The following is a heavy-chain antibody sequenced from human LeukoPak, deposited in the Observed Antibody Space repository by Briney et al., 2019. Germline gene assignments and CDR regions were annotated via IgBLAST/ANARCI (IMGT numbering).Heavy chain of an antibody. J-gene: IGHJ4*02. Sequence: ASVKVSCKASGYTFTSYGISWVRQAPGQGLEWMGWISAYNGNTNYAQKLQGRVTMTTDTSTCTAYMELRSLRSDDTAVYYCARDPRRRYFDWFRDQESRYYFDYWGQGTLVTVSS. CDR3: ARDPRRRYFDWFRDQESRYYFDY. CDR1: GYTFTSYG. D-gene: IGHD3-9*01. CDR2: ISAYNGNT. V-gene: IGHV1-18*01.